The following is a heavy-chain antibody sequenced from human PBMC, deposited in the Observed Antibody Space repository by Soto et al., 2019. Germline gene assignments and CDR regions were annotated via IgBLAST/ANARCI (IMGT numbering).Heavy chain of an antibody. Sequence: EEQLVESGGGVVRPGGSLRLSCAASGFAFDDYGMSWVRQAPGEGLEWVAGINWNGGRTGHIYSVKGRFTISRDNAKNSLYLQMNSLSAEDTALYYCARGAYGDYLPLWFWGQGTLVSVSS. V-gene: IGHV3-20*04. CDR2: INWNGGRT. CDR1: GFAFDDYG. D-gene: IGHD4-17*01. J-gene: IGHJ4*02. CDR3: ARGAYGDYLPLWF.